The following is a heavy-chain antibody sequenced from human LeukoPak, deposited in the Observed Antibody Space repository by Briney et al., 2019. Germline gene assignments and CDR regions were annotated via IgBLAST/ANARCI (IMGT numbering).Heavy chain of an antibody. J-gene: IGHJ5*02. CDR2: INPNSGGT. CDR1: GYTFTGYY. D-gene: IGHD3-3*01. Sequence: GASVKVSCKASGYTFTGYYMHWVRQAPGQGLEWMGWINPNSGGTNYAQKFQGRVTMTRDTSISTAYMELSRLRSDDTAVYSCARATTYYDFWSGYNWFDPWGQGTLVTVSS. CDR3: ARATTYYDFWSGYNWFDP. V-gene: IGHV1-2*02.